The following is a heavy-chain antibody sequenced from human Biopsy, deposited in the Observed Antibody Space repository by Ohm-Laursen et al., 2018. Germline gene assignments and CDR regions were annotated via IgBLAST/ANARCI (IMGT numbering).Heavy chain of an antibody. CDR3: ARGSNEYGGLYFPH. CDR1: GGSFTGHY. D-gene: IGHD4-23*01. J-gene: IGHJ1*01. V-gene: IGHV4-59*11. CDR2: ISYTGYT. Sequence: SETLSLTCTVSGGSFTGHYWRWIRQPPGKGLEWIGHISYTGYTSHKSSLKSRVTISLDTSRKHFSLRLTSLAAAATAVYYCARGSNEYGGLYFPHWGQGTLVTVSS.